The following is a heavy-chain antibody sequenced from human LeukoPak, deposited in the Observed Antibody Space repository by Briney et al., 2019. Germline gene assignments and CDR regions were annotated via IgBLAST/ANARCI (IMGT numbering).Heavy chain of an antibody. CDR2: FNSSSSII. Sequence: NSVRQAPGKGLEWVSYFNSSSSIIYYADSVEGRFTTSRDNAKSSLYLQINSLRDEDTAEYYCARSPPKNDYWGQGALVTVSS. V-gene: IGHV3-48*02. CDR3: ARSPPKNDY. J-gene: IGHJ4*02.